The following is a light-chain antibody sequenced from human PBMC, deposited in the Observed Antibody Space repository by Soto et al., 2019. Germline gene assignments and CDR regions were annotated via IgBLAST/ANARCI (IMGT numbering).Light chain of an antibody. J-gene: IGKJ1*01. Sequence: DIQMTQSPSTLSGSVGDRVTITCRASQTISSWLAWYQQKPGKAPKLLIYKASTLKSGVPSRFSGSGSGTDFTLTISSLQAEDVAVYYCQQYYSTRTFGQGTKVDIK. CDR1: QTISSW. CDR2: KAS. CDR3: QQYYSTRT. V-gene: IGKV1-5*03.